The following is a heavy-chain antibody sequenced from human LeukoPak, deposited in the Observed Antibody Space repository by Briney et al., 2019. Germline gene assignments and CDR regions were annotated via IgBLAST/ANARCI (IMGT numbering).Heavy chain of an antibody. D-gene: IGHD6-13*01. J-gene: IGHJ4*02. V-gene: IGHV3-30*02. Sequence: VSYKYYAVSLNPRFTISRDNSNNTLYLQMNSLRAEDTAVYYCAKDVAPPKYSSSWSLGYWGQGTLVTVSS. CDR3: AKDVAPPKYSSSWSLGY. CDR2: VSYK.